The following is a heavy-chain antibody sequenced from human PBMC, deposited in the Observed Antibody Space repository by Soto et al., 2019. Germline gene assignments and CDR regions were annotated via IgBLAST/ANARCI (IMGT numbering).Heavy chain of an antibody. V-gene: IGHV1-18*01. CDR1: GYTFTTYG. CDR2: ISTYNGNT. D-gene: IGHD3-22*01. Sequence: QVQLVQSGAEVKKPGASVKVSCKASGYTFTTYGMSWVRQAPGQGLDWMGWISTYNGNTKYAEGLQGRVTMTTDTTTSTAYMELRSLRSDDTAVYYCARGPTDYYDNSGNYFLDYWGQGTLVTVSS. CDR3: ARGPTDYYDNSGNYFLDY. J-gene: IGHJ4*02.